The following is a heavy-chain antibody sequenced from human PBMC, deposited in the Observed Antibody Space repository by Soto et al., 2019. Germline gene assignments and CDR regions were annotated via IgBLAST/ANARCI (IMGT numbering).Heavy chain of an antibody. CDR3: ARCSIPYSSSSGYWFDP. V-gene: IGHV1-69*12. Sequence: QVQLVQSGAEVKKPGSSVKVSCKASGGTFSSYAISWVRQAPGQGLEWMGGIIPIFGTANYAQKFQGRVTITADESTSTAYMELSSLRSEDTSVYYCARCSIPYSSSSGYWFDPWGQGTLVTVSS. J-gene: IGHJ5*02. D-gene: IGHD6-6*01. CDR1: GGTFSSYA. CDR2: IIPIFGTA.